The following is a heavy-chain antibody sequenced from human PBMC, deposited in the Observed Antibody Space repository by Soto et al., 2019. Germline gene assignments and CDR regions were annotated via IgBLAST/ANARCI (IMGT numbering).Heavy chain of an antibody. J-gene: IGHJ4*02. Sequence: ASVKVSCKASGYTFTGHYIRWVRQAPEQGPEWMGEIGPESGATRYAQKFQGRVTMTRDMSITTVYMELNNLSPDDTAVYYCGRGRSGQIVVFYWGQGTPVTVSS. CDR3: GRGRSGQIVVFY. CDR2: IGPESGAT. CDR1: GYTFTGHY. V-gene: IGHV1-2*02. D-gene: IGHD1-26*01.